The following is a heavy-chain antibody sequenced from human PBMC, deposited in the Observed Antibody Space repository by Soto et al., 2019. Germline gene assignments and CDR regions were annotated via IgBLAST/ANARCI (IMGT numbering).Heavy chain of an antibody. CDR1: GGTFSSYA. J-gene: IGHJ6*02. D-gene: IGHD1-7*01. CDR2: IIPIFGTA. CDR3: ARDRTWMTSRPYYCYGMDA. V-gene: IGHV1-69*01. Sequence: QVQLVQSGAEVKKPGSSVKVSCKASGGTFSSYAISWVRQAPGQGLEWMGGIIPIFGTANYAQKFQGRVTITADESTSTAYMELSSLRSEDTAVYYCARDRTWMTSRPYYCYGMDAWGQGTTVTVSS.